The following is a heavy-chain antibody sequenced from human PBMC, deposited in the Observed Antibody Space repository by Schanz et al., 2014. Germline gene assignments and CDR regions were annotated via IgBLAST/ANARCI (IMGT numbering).Heavy chain of an antibody. Sequence: QVQLVQSGSELKKPGASVKVSCKASGYTFTSFAMNWVRQAPGQGLEWMGRIIPIVDITNYAQKFLGRVTITADKSASTASMELKSRRSAAPALYYCGRAPPPYSSSPYYWYYGMDVWGQGTTVTVSS. CDR2: IIPIVDIT. CDR1: GYTFTSFA. V-gene: IGHV1-69*09. CDR3: GRAPPPYSSSPYYWYYGMDV. J-gene: IGHJ6*02. D-gene: IGHD6-6*01.